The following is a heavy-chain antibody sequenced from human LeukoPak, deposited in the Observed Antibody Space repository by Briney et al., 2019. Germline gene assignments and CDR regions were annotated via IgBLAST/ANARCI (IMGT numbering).Heavy chain of an antibody. CDR2: INHSGST. CDR3: ARAKVKGDDY. D-gene: IGHD3-16*01. CDR1: GGSFSGYY. Sequence: SETLSLTCAVYGGSFSGYYWSWIRQPPGKGLEWIGEINHSGSTNYNPTLKSRVTISVDTSKNQFSLKLSSVTAADTAVYYCARAKVKGDDYWGQGTLVTVSS. J-gene: IGHJ4*02. V-gene: IGHV4-34*01.